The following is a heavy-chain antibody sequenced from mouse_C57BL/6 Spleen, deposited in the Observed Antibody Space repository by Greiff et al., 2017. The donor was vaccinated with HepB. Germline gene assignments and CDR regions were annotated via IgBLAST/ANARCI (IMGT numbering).Heavy chain of an antibody. D-gene: IGHD3-3*01. CDR1: GYTFTDYE. CDR3: TSGTDYFDY. CDR2: IDPETGGT. V-gene: IGHV1-15*01. J-gene: IGHJ2*01. Sequence: VQLQQSGAELVRPGASVTLSCKASGYTFTDYEMHWVKQTPVHGLEWIGAIDPETGGTAYNQKFKGKAILTADKYSSTAYMEPRSLPSEDSAVYYCTSGTDYFDYWGQGTTLTVSS.